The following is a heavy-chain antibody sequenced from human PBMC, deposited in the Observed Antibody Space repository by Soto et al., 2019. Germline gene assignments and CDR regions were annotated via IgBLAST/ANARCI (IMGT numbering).Heavy chain of an antibody. J-gene: IGHJ6*02. CDR1: GFTVGSHA. V-gene: IGHV3-23*01. Sequence: GGSLRLSCAASGFTVGSHAMSWVRQAPGKGLEWVSSISGSGDGTYYGDSVKGRFTISRDSPSSTLYLQMDNLRGEDTAVYFCTRSRRSILMVYGFGGMDVWGQGTTVTVSS. CDR3: TRSRRSILMVYGFGGMDV. D-gene: IGHD2-8*01. CDR2: ISGSGDGT.